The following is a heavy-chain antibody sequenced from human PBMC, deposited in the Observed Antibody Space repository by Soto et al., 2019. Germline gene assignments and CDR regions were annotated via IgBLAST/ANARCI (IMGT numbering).Heavy chain of an antibody. Sequence: ASVKVSCKASGYTFTSYGISWVRQAPGQGLEWIGWISAYNGNTNYAQKLQGRVTMTTDTSTSTAYMELRSLRSDDTAVYYCARDYYDSSGYYRPNNFAYWGKGTLVTVSS. V-gene: IGHV1-18*01. J-gene: IGHJ4*02. CDR3: ARDYYDSSGYYRPNNFAY. CDR1: GYTFTSYG. CDR2: ISAYNGNT. D-gene: IGHD3-22*01.